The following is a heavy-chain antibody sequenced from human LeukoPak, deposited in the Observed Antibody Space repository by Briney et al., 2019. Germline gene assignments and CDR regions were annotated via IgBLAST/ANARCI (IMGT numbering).Heavy chain of an antibody. Sequence: SETLSLTCTVSGGSISSYYWGWIRQPPGKGLEWIGSIYYSGSTYYNPSLKSRVTISVDTSKNQFSLKLSSVTAADTAVYYCARHPYYYGSGSYYKRGWFDPWGQGTLVTVSS. CDR2: IYYSGST. CDR1: GGSISSYY. D-gene: IGHD3-10*01. CDR3: ARHPYYYGSGSYYKRGWFDP. J-gene: IGHJ5*02. V-gene: IGHV4-39*01.